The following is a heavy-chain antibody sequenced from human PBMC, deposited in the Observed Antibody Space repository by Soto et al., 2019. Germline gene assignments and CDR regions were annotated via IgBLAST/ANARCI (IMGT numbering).Heavy chain of an antibody. J-gene: IGHJ6*02. V-gene: IGHV1-69*12. CDR2: IIPIFGTA. CDR1: GGTFSSYA. Sequence: QVQLVQSGAEVKKPGSSVKVSCKASGGTFSSYAISWVRQAPGQGLEWMGGIIPIFGTADYAQKCQGRVTITADESTSTAYVELSSLISEDTAVYYCAKNPENYYYGMDVWGQGTTVTVSS. CDR3: AKNPENYYYGMDV.